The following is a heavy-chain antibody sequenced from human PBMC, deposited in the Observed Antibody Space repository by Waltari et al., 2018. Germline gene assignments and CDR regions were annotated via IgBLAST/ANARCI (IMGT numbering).Heavy chain of an antibody. CDR3: ARGAGRDSSGYSDY. V-gene: IGHV3-7*03. CDR1: GFTFSSYW. J-gene: IGHJ4*02. CDR2: KKQDGSEK. D-gene: IGHD3-22*01. Sequence: EVQLVESGGGLVQPGGSLRLSCAASGFTFSSYWMSWVRQAPGKGLDGVAKKKQDGSEKYYVDSVKGRFTISRDNAKNSLYLQMNSLRAEDTAVYYCARGAGRDSSGYSDYWGQGTLVTVSS.